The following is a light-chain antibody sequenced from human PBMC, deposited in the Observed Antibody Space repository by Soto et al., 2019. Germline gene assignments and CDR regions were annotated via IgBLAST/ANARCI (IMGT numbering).Light chain of an antibody. CDR2: DVT. Sequence: QSALAQPASVSGSPGQSITISCTGTSSDVGGYNFVSWYQHHPGKAPKLIIYDVTNRPSGISNRFSGSKSGNTASLTISALQAEDEADYYCTSYTSSITYVFGTGTKVTVL. CDR3: TSYTSSITYV. V-gene: IGLV2-14*03. CDR1: SSDVGGYNF. J-gene: IGLJ1*01.